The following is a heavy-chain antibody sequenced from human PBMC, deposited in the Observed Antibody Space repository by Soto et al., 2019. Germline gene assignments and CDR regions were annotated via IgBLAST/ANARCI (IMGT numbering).Heavy chain of an antibody. V-gene: IGHV1-3*01. CDR1: GYTFTSYA. Sequence: APVKVSSKASGYTFTSYAMHWVRQAPGQRFEWMGRINASSGSTSYAQKFQGRATITTDKSTSTAYMELSSLRSEDTAVYYCATTLDGVPSYYYYGMEVWGQGTTVTVSS. CDR2: INASSGST. J-gene: IGHJ6*02. CDR3: ATTLDGVPSYYYYGMEV. D-gene: IGHD3-3*01.